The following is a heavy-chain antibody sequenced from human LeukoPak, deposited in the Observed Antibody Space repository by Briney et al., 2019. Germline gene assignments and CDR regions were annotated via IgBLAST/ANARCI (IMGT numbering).Heavy chain of an antibody. Sequence: PSETLSLTCTVSGGSISSSSYYWGWIRQPPGKGLEWIGSIYYSGSTYYNPSLKSRVTISVDTSKNQFSLKLSSVTAADTAVYYCARDYKGYCSSTSCPPPLIWYFDLWGRGTLVTVSS. V-gene: IGHV4-39*07. D-gene: IGHD2-2*01. CDR3: ARDYKGYCSSTSCPPPLIWYFDL. CDR2: IYYSGST. CDR1: GGSISSSSYY. J-gene: IGHJ2*01.